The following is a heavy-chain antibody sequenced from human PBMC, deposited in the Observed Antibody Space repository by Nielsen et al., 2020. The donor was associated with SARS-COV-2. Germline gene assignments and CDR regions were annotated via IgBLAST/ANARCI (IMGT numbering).Heavy chain of an antibody. CDR3: AGGYSSSSGHDY. D-gene: IGHD6-6*01. CDR2: IYYSGST. CDR1: GGSISSGGYY. J-gene: IGHJ4*02. V-gene: IGHV4-61*08. Sequence: SETLSLTCTVSGGSISSGGYYWSWIRQHPGKGLEWIGYIYYSGSTNYNPSLKSRVTISVDTSKNQFSLKLSSVTAADTAVYYCAGGYSSSSGHDYWGQGTLVTVSS.